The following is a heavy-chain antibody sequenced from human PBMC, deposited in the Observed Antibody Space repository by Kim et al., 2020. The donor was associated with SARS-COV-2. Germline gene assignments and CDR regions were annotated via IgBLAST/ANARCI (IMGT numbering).Heavy chain of an antibody. CDR1: GIPFSRNW. CDR2: INHDGGRT. CDR3: ARDTSYGMDV. Sequence: GGSLRLSCAASGIPFSRNWMHWVRQAPGKGLVWVSHINHDGGRTTYADSVEGRFTVSRDNAKNTVYLQMNSLRAEDTAVYYCARDTSYGMDVWGQGTTVTVSS. J-gene: IGHJ6*02. V-gene: IGHV3-74*01.